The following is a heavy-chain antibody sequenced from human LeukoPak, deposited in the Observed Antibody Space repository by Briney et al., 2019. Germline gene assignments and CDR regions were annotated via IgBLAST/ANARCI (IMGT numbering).Heavy chain of an antibody. D-gene: IGHD3-3*01. CDR2: IKQDGSEK. V-gene: IGHV3-7*01. Sequence: GGSLRLSCAASGFTFSSYEMNWVRQAPGKGLEWVANIKQDGSEKYYVDSVRGRLTISRDNAENSLFLQMSRLRVEDTAVYYCTRDFGRSSYYFDFWGQGTLVTVSS. J-gene: IGHJ4*02. CDR1: GFTFSSYE. CDR3: TRDFGRSSYYFDF.